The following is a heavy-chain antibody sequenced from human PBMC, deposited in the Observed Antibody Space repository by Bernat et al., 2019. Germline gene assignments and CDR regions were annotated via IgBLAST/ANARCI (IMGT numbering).Heavy chain of an antibody. CDR1: GFSFSNAW. Sequence: EVQLVESGGALVKPGGSLRLSCAASGFSFSNAWMNWVRQAPGKGLEWVGRIKSKTDGEATDYAAPVKGRFTISRDDSKNTLYLQMNSLKTEDTAIYYCTRRIAAAGTWYFDLWGRGTLVTVSS. CDR2: IKSKTDGEAT. D-gene: IGHD6-13*01. V-gene: IGHV3-15*07. J-gene: IGHJ2*01. CDR3: TRRIAAAGTWYFDL.